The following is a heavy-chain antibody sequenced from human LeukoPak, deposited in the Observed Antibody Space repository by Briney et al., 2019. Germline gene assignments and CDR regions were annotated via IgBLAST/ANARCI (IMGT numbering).Heavy chain of an antibody. D-gene: IGHD6-19*01. Sequence: ASVKVSCKVSGYTLTELSMHWVRQAPGKGLEWTGGFDPEDSETIYAQKFQGRVTMTEDTSTDTAYMELSSLRSEDTAVYYCATVPIGSGWYRPPPHDYWGQGTLVTVSS. V-gene: IGHV1-24*01. CDR3: ATVPIGSGWYRPPPHDY. CDR2: FDPEDSET. CDR1: GYTLTELS. J-gene: IGHJ4*02.